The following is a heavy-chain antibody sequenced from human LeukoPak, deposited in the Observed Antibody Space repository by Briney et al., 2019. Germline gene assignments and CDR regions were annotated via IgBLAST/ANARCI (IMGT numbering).Heavy chain of an antibody. Sequence: SETLSLTCTVSGGSISSYYWSWIRQPAGKGLEWIGRIYTSGSTNYNPSLKSRVTMSVDTSKNQFSLKLNSVTAADTAVYYCARGCSSSWYSHYYYYYYMDVWGKGTTVTVSS. D-gene: IGHD6-13*01. CDR1: GGSISSYY. J-gene: IGHJ6*03. V-gene: IGHV4-4*07. CDR2: IYTSGST. CDR3: ARGCSSSWYSHYYYYYYMDV.